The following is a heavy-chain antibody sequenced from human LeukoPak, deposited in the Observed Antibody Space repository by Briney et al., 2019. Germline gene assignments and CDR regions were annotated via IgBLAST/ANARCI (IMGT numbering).Heavy chain of an antibody. CDR2: IWYDGSSK. CDR1: GFTFNSYS. CDR3: ARSVDFWSGYQDY. V-gene: IGHV3-33*01. Sequence: GGSLRLSCAASGFTFNSYSMHWVRQAPGKGLEWVAVIWYDGSSKYYAASVKGRFTISRDNSKNTLYLQMNSLRAEDTAVYYCARSVDFWSGYQDYWGQGTLVTVSS. J-gene: IGHJ4*02. D-gene: IGHD3-3*01.